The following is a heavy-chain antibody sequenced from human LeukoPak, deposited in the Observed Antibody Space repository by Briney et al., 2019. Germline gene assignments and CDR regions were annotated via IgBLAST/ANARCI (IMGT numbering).Heavy chain of an antibody. J-gene: IGHJ4*02. D-gene: IGHD3-10*01. V-gene: IGHV3-21*01. CDR1: GFTFNTYS. Sequence: PGGSLRLSCAASGFTFNTYSLIWVRQAPGKGLEWVSSISGSSTYIFYAESVKGRFTISRDNAKNSLYLQMNSLRAEDTAVYYCARDLAGHYYGSGSSFDYWGQGTLVTVSS. CDR2: ISGSSTYI. CDR3: ARDLAGHYYGSGSSFDY.